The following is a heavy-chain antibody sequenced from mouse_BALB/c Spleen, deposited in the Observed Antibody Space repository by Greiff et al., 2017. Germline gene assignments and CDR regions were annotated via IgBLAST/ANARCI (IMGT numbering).Heavy chain of an antibody. J-gene: IGHJ4*01. CDR2: INPYNDGT. D-gene: IGHD1-2*01. V-gene: IGHV1-14*01. CDR1: GYTFTSYV. Sequence: EVQLQQSGPELVKPGASVKMSCKASGYTFTSYVMHWVKQKPGQGLEWIGYINPYNDGTKYNEKFKGKATLTSDKSSSTAYMELSSLTSEDSAVYYCAREITTATDAMDYWGQGTSVTVSS. CDR3: AREITTATDAMDY.